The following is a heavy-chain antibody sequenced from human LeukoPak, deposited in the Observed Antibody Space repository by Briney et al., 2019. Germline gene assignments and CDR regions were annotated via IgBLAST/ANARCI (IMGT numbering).Heavy chain of an antibody. CDR1: GGTFSSYA. D-gene: IGHD2-2*01. Sequence: SVKVSCKASGGTFSSYAISWVRQAPGQGLEWMGGIIPIFGTANYAQKFQGRVTITADESTSTAYMELISLRSEDTAVYYCARHRYCSSTSCYHFDYWGQGTLVTVSS. CDR2: IIPIFGTA. CDR3: ARHRYCSSTSCYHFDY. V-gene: IGHV1-69*13. J-gene: IGHJ4*02.